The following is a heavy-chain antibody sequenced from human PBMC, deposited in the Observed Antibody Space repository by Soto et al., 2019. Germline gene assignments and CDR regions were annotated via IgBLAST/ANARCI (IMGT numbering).Heavy chain of an antibody. J-gene: IGHJ5*01. D-gene: IGHD3-22*01. Sequence: QVQLVESGGGVVQSGRSLRLTCAASGFIFSGSGMHWVRQAPGKGLEWVALVSNDGIRKYYGDSVKGRFTISRDNAENTVNLQMNSLRAEDTAVYYCARWVGGSMYDNSGKYDSWGQGTLVTVSS. CDR2: VSNDGIRK. CDR1: GFIFSGSG. CDR3: ARWVGGSMYDNSGKYDS. V-gene: IGHV3-30*03.